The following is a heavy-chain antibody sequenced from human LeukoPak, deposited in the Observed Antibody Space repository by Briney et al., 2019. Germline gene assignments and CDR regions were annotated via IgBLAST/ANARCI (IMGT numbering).Heavy chain of an antibody. Sequence: PGGSLRLSCAASGFSFSSYWMSWVRQAPGKGLEWVANIKQDGGEKYYVDSVKGRFTISRDNAKNSLYLQINSLRAEDTAVYYCARGFRGWYAEGFDYWGQGTVVTVSS. J-gene: IGHJ4*02. D-gene: IGHD6-19*01. CDR3: ARGFRGWYAEGFDY. CDR1: GFSFSSYW. V-gene: IGHV3-7*01. CDR2: IKQDGGEK.